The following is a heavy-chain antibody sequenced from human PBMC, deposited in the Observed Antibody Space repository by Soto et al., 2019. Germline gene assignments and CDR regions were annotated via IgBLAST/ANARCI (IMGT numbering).Heavy chain of an antibody. J-gene: IGHJ5*02. Sequence: PSETLSLTCSVSGGSISSETYNWGWIRQPPGKGLEWIAIIDDGGRTFYNPSLRSRVTMSVDTSKNQFSLRLSSVTAADTAVYYCARHKDEAAWIDPWGQGTLLPVSS. CDR3: ARHKDEAAWIDP. CDR2: IDDGGRT. CDR1: GGSISSETYN. V-gene: IGHV4-39*01.